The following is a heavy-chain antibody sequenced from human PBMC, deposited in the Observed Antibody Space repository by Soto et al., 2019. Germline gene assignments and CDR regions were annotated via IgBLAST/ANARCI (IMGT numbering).Heavy chain of an antibody. J-gene: IGHJ6*02. V-gene: IGHV1-3*01. Sequence: ASVRVSCKASGYTFTSYAMHWVRQAPGQRLEWMGWINAGNGNTKYSQKFQGRVTITRDTSASTAYMELSSLRSEDTAVYYCAKGAWNRDYYGMDVWGQGTTVTVSS. CDR3: AKGAWNRDYYGMDV. CDR1: GYTFTSYA. D-gene: IGHD1-1*01. CDR2: INAGNGNT.